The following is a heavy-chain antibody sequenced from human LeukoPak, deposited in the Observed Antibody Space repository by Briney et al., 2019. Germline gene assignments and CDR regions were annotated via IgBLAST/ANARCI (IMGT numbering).Heavy chain of an antibody. CDR3: AREELTGIAAAGTIDY. CDR1: GYSVSSGYY. J-gene: IGHJ4*02. Sequence: PSETLSLTCTVSGYSVSSGYYWGWIRQPPGKGLEWIGSIYHSGSTYYNPSLKSRVTISVDTSKNQFSLKLSSVTAADTAVYYCAREELTGIAAAGTIDYWGQGTLVTVSS. D-gene: IGHD6-13*01. V-gene: IGHV4-38-2*02. CDR2: IYHSGST.